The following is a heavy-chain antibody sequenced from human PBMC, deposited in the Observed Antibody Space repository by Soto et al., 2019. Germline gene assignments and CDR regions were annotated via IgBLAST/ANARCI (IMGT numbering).Heavy chain of an antibody. D-gene: IGHD2-2*01. Sequence: SETLSLTCAVYGGSFSGYYWSWIRQPPGKGLEWIGEINHSGSTNYNPSLKSRVTISVDTSKNQFSLKLSSVTAADTAVYYCARGDPNDCSSTGCYHGWFDPWGQGTLVTVSS. CDR3: ARGDPNDCSSTGCYHGWFDP. V-gene: IGHV4-34*01. J-gene: IGHJ5*02. CDR1: GGSFSGYY. CDR2: INHSGST.